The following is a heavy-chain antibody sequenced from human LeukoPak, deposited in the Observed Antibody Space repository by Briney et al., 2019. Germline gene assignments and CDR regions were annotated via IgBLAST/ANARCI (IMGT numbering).Heavy chain of an antibody. J-gene: IGHJ4*02. Sequence: ASVKVSCKASGYTFTSYAMHWVRQAPGQRLEWMGWINAGNGNTKYSQKFQGRVTITRDTSASTAYMELSSLRSEDTAVYYCATLMASGRGSYYDRRGRFDYWGQGTLVTVSS. CDR2: INAGNGNT. D-gene: IGHD1-26*01. V-gene: IGHV1-3*01. CDR3: ATLMASGRGSYYDRRGRFDY. CDR1: GYTFTSYA.